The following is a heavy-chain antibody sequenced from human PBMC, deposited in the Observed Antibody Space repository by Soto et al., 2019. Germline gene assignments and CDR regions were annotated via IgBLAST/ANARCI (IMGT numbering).Heavy chain of an antibody. CDR3: AADIAVAGTDAFDI. CDR1: GFTFTSSA. CDR2: IVVGSGNT. Sequence: ASVKVSCKASGFTFTSSAMQWVRQARGQRLEWIGWIVVGSGNTNYAQKFQERVTITRDMSTSTAYMELSSLRSEDTAVYYCAADIAVAGTDAFDIWGQGTMVTVSS. V-gene: IGHV1-58*02. D-gene: IGHD6-19*01. J-gene: IGHJ3*02.